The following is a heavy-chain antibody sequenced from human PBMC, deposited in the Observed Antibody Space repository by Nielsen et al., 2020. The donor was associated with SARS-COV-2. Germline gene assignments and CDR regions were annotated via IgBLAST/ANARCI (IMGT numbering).Heavy chain of an antibody. CDR1: GFTFSSYA. D-gene: IGHD3-16*01. CDR3: ARDRGMGGSSRPLDY. Sequence: GESLKISCAASGFTFSSYAMHWVRQAPGKGLEWVAVISYDGSNKYYADSVKGRFTISRDNSKNTLYLQMNSLRAEDTAVYYCARDRGMGGSSRPLDYWGQGTLVTVSS. V-gene: IGHV3-30*04. J-gene: IGHJ4*02. CDR2: ISYDGSNK.